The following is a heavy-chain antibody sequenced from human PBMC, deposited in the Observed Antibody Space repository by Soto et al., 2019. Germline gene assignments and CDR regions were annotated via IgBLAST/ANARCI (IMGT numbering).Heavy chain of an antibody. CDR2: IIGSGGRT. D-gene: IGHD3-16*01. CDR3: AKDRIMGSTTFWGMDV. V-gene: IGHV3-23*01. Sequence: EVQLLESGGGLVQPGGSLRLSCAASGFTFSSYAMSWVRQGPGKGLELVSAIIGSGGRTYYADSVKGRFTISRDNSKNTLYLQMNSLRVEDTALYYCAKDRIMGSTTFWGMDVWGQGTTVTVSS. J-gene: IGHJ6*02. CDR1: GFTFSSYA.